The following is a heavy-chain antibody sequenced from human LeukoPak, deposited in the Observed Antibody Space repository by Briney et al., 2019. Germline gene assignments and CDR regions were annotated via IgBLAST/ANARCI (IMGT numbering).Heavy chain of an antibody. CDR3: ARDSGSGNNDY. D-gene: IGHD1-26*01. Sequence: AASVKVSCKASGYTFTSYAMNWVRQAPGQRLEWMGWISAGNGNTKYSQNFQGRVTFISNTSATTAFMELSSLRSEDAAVYYCARDSGSGNNDYWGQGTLVTVSS. V-gene: IGHV1-3*01. CDR1: GYTFTSYA. CDR2: ISAGNGNT. J-gene: IGHJ4*02.